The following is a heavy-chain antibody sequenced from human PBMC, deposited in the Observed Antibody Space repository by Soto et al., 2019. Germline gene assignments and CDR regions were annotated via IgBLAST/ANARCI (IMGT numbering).Heavy chain of an antibody. CDR3: ARDESWLLDPTPDAFDI. J-gene: IGHJ3*02. D-gene: IGHD3-9*01. V-gene: IGHV3-7*03. CDR2: IKQDGSEK. Sequence: GGSLRLSCAASGFTFSSYWMGWVRQAPGKGLEWVANIKQDGSEKYYVDSVKGRFTISRDNAKNSRYLQMNSLRAEDTAVYYCARDESWLLDPTPDAFDIWAQGTMVTVSS. CDR1: GFTFSSYW.